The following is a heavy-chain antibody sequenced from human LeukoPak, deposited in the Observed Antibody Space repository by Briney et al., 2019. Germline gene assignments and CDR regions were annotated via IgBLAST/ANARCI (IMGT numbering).Heavy chain of an antibody. CDR1: GYSFTSYW. Sequence: GESLKISCKGSGYSFTSYWNSWVRQMPGKGLEWMGKIDPFDSYAYYSPSFQGHVTFSVDKSINSAYLQWASLKASDTAMYYCSRQARPLYSSGWFDFDSWGQGTLVTVSS. V-gene: IGHV5-10-1*01. D-gene: IGHD6-19*01. J-gene: IGHJ5*01. CDR3: SRQARPLYSSGWFDFDS. CDR2: IDPFDSYA.